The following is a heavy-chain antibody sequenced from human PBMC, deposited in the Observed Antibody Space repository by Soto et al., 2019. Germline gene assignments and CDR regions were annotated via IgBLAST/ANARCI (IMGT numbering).Heavy chain of an antibody. CDR3: ARVWAAETLYDYIWGSYRYSYFDY. CDR1: GFTFSSYW. Sequence: GGSLRLSCAASGFTFSSYWMSWVRQAPGKGLEWVANIKQDGSEKYYVDSVKGRFTISRDNAKNSLYLQMNSLRAEETAVYYCARVWAAETLYDYIWGSYRYSYFDYWGQGTLVTVSS. V-gene: IGHV3-7*01. J-gene: IGHJ4*02. CDR2: IKQDGSEK. D-gene: IGHD3-16*02.